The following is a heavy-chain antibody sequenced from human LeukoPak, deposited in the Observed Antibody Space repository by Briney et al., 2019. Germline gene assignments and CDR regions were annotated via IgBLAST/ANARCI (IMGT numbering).Heavy chain of an antibody. CDR3: ARGVYYGSGSLSLDF. CDR2: IFYSGTT. Sequence: TSSETLSLTCSVSGGSISSGAYYWSWIRQHPGEGRERIGYIFYSGTTYQNPSLKSRVTMSLDTSKNQFSLKLASVTAADTAVYYCARGVYYGSGSLSLDFWGQGTLVTVSS. J-gene: IGHJ4*02. D-gene: IGHD3-10*01. V-gene: IGHV4-31*03. CDR1: GGSISSGAYY.